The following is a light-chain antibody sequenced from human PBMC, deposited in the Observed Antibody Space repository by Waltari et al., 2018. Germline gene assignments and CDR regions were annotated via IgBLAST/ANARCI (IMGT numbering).Light chain of an antibody. CDR2: DVN. J-gene: IGLJ3*02. CDR3: LAYAGSPWV. CDR1: SRDVGGHNH. V-gene: IGLV2-11*01. Sequence: QSALTQPRSVSGSPGQSVAISCTGTSRDVGGHNHVSWYPQHPGKAPKVIIHDVNNRPSGVPDRFSGSRSGNTASLTISGLQAEDEADYYCLAYAGSPWVFGGGTKLTVL.